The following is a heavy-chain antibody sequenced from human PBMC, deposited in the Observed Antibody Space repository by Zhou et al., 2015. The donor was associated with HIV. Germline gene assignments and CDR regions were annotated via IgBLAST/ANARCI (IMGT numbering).Heavy chain of an antibody. CDR3: AVGAHGRGGLRFSGDYGMDV. CDR2: IIPIFGTA. V-gene: IGHV1-69*05. D-gene: IGHD3-3*01. Sequence: LVQSGTEVRKPGSSVKVSCKASGGTFSGSDISWVRQAPGQGLEWMGGIIPIFGTANYAQKLQGRVTMTTDTSTSTAYMELRSLRSDDTAVYYCAVGAHGRGGLRFSGDYGMDVWGQGTTVTVSS. J-gene: IGHJ6*02. CDR1: GGTFSGSD.